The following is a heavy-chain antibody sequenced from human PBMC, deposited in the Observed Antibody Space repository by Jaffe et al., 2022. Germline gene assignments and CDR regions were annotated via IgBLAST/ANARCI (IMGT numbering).Heavy chain of an antibody. J-gene: IGHJ4*02. CDR1: GGSFSGYY. CDR3: ARGVSFDFWSGYYAMDY. D-gene: IGHD3-3*01. Sequence: QVQLQQWGAGLLKPSETLSLTCAVYGGSFSGYYWSWIRQPPGKGLEWIGEINHSGSTNYNPSLKSRVTISVDTSKNQFSLKLSSVTAADTAVYYCARGVSFDFWSGYYAMDYWGQGTLVTVSS. CDR2: INHSGST. V-gene: IGHV4-34*01.